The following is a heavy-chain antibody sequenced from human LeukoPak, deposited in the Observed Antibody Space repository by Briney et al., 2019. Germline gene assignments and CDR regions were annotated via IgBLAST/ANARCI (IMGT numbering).Heavy chain of an antibody. V-gene: IGHV3-23*01. CDR2: ISGSGGST. D-gene: IGHD2-2*01. CDR3: AKRDCSSTSCCLDY. CDR1: GFTFSKSW. J-gene: IGHJ4*02. Sequence: GGSLRLSCVASGFTFSKSWMTWVRQAPGKGLEWVSAISGSGGSTYYADSVKGRFTISRDNSKNTLYLQMNSLRAEDTAVYYCAKRDCSSTSCCLDYWGQGTLVTVSS.